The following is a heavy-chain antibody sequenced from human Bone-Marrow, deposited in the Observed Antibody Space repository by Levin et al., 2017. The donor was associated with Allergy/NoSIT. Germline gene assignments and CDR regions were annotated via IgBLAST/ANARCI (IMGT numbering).Heavy chain of an antibody. J-gene: IGHJ3*02. CDR3: AKVVGSIDPFDI. Sequence: PGGSLRLSCAASGFTFSSFGMSWVRQAPGKGLEWVSTIRGNGNTHYADSVKARFTISRDNSKSTLYLQMNSPRAEDTALYYCAKVVGSIDPFDIWGQGTMVTVSS. CDR2: IRGNGNT. V-gene: IGHV3-23*01. CDR1: GFTFSSFG. D-gene: IGHD2-21*01.